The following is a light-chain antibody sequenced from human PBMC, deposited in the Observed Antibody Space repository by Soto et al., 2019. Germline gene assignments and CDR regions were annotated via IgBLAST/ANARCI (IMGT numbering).Light chain of an antibody. CDR1: SSDVGGYNY. CDR2: EVS. CDR3: SSYTSSIPYV. J-gene: IGLJ1*01. V-gene: IGLV2-14*01. Sequence: QSVLTQPASVSGSPGQSITISCTGTSSDVGGYNYVSWYQQHPGKAPKLMIYEVSNRPSGVSNRFSGSKSGNTASLTISGLQAEDEADYYCSSYTSSIPYVFGTGTKLT.